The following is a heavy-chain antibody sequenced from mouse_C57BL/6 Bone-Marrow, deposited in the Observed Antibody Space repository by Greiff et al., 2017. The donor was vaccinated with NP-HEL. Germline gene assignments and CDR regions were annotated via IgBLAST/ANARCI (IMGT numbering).Heavy chain of an antibody. D-gene: IGHD2-4*01. CDR1: GFSLTSYG. V-gene: IGHV2-2*01. CDR2: IWSGGST. CDR3: ARERLRPYYYAMDY. J-gene: IGHJ4*01. Sequence: VKVVESGPGLVQPSQSLSITCTVSGFSLTSYGVHWVRQSPGKGLEWLGVIWSGGSTDYNAAFISRLSISKDNSKSQVFFKMNSLQADDTTIYYCARERLRPYYYAMDYWGQGTSVTVSS.